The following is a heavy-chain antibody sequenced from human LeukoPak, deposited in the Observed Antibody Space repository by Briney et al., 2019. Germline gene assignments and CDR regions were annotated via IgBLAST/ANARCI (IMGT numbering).Heavy chain of an antibody. CDR3: ARVGGVSGRAFDM. Sequence: GESLKISCKGSGYSFTSYWMHWVRQDPGKGLVWVSYIRGDGTSTSYADSVKGRFTISRDNAKNTLYLQMSSLRVEDTAVYYCARVGGVSGRAFDMWGQGTMVTVSS. V-gene: IGHV3-74*01. CDR2: IRGDGTST. D-gene: IGHD6-25*01. J-gene: IGHJ3*02. CDR1: GYSFTSYW.